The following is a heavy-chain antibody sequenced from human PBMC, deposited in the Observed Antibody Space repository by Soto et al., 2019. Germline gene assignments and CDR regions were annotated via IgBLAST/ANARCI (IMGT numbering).Heavy chain of an antibody. CDR2: MSGSGASI. V-gene: IGHV3-23*01. CDR3: ARDNWNGAYYGLDV. CDR1: QFTFNIDA. Sequence: EVQLLESGGGLVQSGESLTLSCVASQFTFNIDAMTWVRQAPGKGLEWVSSMSGSGASIYYADSVKGRFTISRDKSKKTLYLQMNSLRAEDTAVYWCARDNWNGAYYGLDVWXQGTTVTVS. D-gene: IGHD1-20*01. J-gene: IGHJ6*02.